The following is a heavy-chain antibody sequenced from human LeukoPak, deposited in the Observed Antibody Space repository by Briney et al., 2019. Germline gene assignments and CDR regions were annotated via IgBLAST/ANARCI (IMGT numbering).Heavy chain of an antibody. V-gene: IGHV1-18*01. D-gene: IGHD3-3*01. CDR3: ARATLRFLEWLLSTPAETDAFDI. CDR1: GYTFTSYG. Sequence: GASVKVSCKASGYTFTSYGISWVRQAPGQGLEWMGWISAYNGNPNYAQKLQGRVTMTTDTSTSTAYMELRSLRSDDTAVYYCARATLRFLEWLLSTPAETDAFDIWGQGTMVTVSS. CDR2: ISAYNGNP. J-gene: IGHJ3*02.